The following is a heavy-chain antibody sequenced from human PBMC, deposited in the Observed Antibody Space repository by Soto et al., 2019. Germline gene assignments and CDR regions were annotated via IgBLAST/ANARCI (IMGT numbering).Heavy chain of an antibody. CDR1: GFTFSSYN. J-gene: IGHJ6*02. D-gene: IGHD6-19*01. V-gene: IGHV3-48*02. CDR3: ARTPRIAVGYGMDV. Sequence: PGGSMRLSCAASGFTFSSYNMNWVRQAPGKGLEWVSDISSSSSTIYYADSVKGRFTISRDNAKNSLYLQMNSLRDEDTAVYYCARTPRIAVGYGMDVWGQGTTVTVSS. CDR2: ISSSSSTI.